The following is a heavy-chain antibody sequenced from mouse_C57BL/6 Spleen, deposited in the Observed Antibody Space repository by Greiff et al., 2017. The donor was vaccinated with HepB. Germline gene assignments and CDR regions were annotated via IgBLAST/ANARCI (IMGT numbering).Heavy chain of an antibody. CDR3: ARRYGSSYWYFDV. Sequence: EVKLVESGPGLVKPSQSLSLTCSVTGYSITSGYSWNWIRQFPGNKLEWMGYISYDGSNNYNPSLKNRISITRDTSKNQFFLKLNSVTTEDTATYYCARRYGSSYWYFDVWGTGPTVTVSS. CDR2: ISYDGSN. CDR1: GYSITSGYS. D-gene: IGHD1-1*01. J-gene: IGHJ1*03. V-gene: IGHV3-6*01.